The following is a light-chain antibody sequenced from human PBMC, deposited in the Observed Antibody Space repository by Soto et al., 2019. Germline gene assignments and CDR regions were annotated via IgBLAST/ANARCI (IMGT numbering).Light chain of an antibody. CDR1: QSVSSSY. J-gene: IGKJ3*01. CDR3: QQYGSSPLFT. V-gene: IGKV3-20*01. CDR2: GAS. Sequence: EIVLTQSPGTLSLSPGERATLSCRASQSVSSSYLAWYQQKPGQAPRLLIYGASSRVTGIPDRFSGSWSGTAFTLTISRLEPENFAVYYCQQYGSSPLFTFGPGTKVDSK.